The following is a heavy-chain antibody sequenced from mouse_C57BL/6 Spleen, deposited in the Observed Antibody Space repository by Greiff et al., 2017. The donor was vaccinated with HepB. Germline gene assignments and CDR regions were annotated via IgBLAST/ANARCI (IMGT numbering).Heavy chain of an antibody. Sequence: EVQLQESGGGLVKPGGSLKLSCAASGFTFSDYGMHWVRQAPEKGLEWVAYISSGSSTIYYADTVKGRFTISRDNAKNTLFLQMTSLRSEDTAMYYCSMAIYSSGSSLYAMDYWGQGTSVTVSS. V-gene: IGHV5-17*01. CDR3: SMAIYSSGSSLYAMDY. J-gene: IGHJ4*01. CDR2: ISSGSSTI. CDR1: GFTFSDYG. D-gene: IGHD1-1*01.